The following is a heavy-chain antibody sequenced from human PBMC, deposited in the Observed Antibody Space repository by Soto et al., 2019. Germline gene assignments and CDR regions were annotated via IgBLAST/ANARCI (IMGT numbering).Heavy chain of an antibody. CDR2: IIPIFGTA. Sequence: GASVKDSCKASGGTFSNYAISWVRQAPGQGHEWMGGIIPIFGTANYAQKFQGRVTITADESTSTAYMELSSLRSEDTAVYYCARGRASGPDGGYYYYGMDVWGQGTTVTVSS. D-gene: IGHD6-25*01. CDR1: GGTFSNYA. CDR3: ARGRASGPDGGYYYYGMDV. J-gene: IGHJ6*02. V-gene: IGHV1-69*01.